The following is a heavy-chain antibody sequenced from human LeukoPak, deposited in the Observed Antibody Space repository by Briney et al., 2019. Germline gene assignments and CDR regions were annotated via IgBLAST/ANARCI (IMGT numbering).Heavy chain of an antibody. V-gene: IGHV1-58*02. D-gene: IGHD2-15*01. CDR1: GFTFTSSA. J-gene: IGHJ4*02. Sequence: ASVKVSCKASGFTFTSSAMQWVRQARGQRLEWIGWIVVGSGNTNYAQKFQERVTITRDMSTSTAYMELSSLRSEDTAVYYCARAFLVGYSPEEYFFDYWGQGNLVTVSS. CDR2: IVVGSGNT. CDR3: ARAFLVGYSPEEYFFDY.